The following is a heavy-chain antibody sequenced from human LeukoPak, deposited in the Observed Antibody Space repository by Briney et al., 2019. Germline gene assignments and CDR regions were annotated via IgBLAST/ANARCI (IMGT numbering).Heavy chain of an antibody. CDR1: GYTFTGYY. CDR2: INPNSGGT. V-gene: IGHV1-2*02. J-gene: IGHJ4*02. D-gene: IGHD6-13*01. CDR3: ARERAAAGKDY. Sequence: ASVTVSCMASGYTFTGYYMHWVRQAPGQGLEWMGWINPNSGGTNYAQKFQGRVTMTRDTSISTAYMELSRLRSDDTPVYYCARERAAAGKDYWGQGTVVTVSS.